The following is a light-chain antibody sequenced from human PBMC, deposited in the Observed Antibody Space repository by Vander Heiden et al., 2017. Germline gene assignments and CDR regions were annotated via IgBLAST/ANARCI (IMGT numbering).Light chain of an antibody. J-gene: IGLJ1*01. Sequence: SALTPPPSASGSPGQSVTISCTGTTTDVGPSNFVSWYHHHPGKAPKLIIDEVGKRASAVPDCGSGSKSGNTASLTVSGIQTEDEAYYDCNSYAARNNYVFGSGTRITVL. V-gene: IGLV2-8*01. CDR1: TTDVGPSNF. CDR2: EVG. CDR3: NSYAARNNYV.